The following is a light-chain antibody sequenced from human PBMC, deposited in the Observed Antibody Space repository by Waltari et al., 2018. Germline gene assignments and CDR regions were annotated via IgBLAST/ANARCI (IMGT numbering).Light chain of an antibody. CDR1: SSDVGGYNY. CDR3: SSYTSSSTYV. J-gene: IGLJ1*01. CDR2: DVS. V-gene: IGLV2-14*03. Sequence: QSALTQPASVSGSPGQSITISCTGTSSDVGGYNYVSWYQQHPGKAPKLMIDDVSNRPSGVSNRCAGSKSVNTASLTISGLQAEDEADYYCSSYTSSSTYVFGTGTKVTVL.